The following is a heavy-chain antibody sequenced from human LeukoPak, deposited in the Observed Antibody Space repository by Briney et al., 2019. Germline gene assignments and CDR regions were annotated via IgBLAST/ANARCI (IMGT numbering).Heavy chain of an antibody. CDR3: ARNPAEGYSYGYWNYFDY. CDR2: INPSGGST. CDR1: GYTFTGYY. J-gene: IGHJ4*02. D-gene: IGHD5-18*01. V-gene: IGHV1-46*01. Sequence: GASVKVSCKASGYTFTGYYMHWVRQAPGQGLEWVGIINPSGGSTSYAQKFQGRVTMTRDMSKSTVYMELSSLRSEDTAVCYCARNPAEGYSYGYWNYFDYWGQGTLVTVSS.